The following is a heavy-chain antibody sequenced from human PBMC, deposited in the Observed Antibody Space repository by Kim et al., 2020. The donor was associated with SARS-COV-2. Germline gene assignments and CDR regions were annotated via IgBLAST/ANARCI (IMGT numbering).Heavy chain of an antibody. V-gene: IGHV3-21*01. J-gene: IGHJ6*02. CDR1: GFTFSSYS. CDR2: ISSSSSYI. CDR3: AREDWLYDSSGYPYYYYGMDV. D-gene: IGHD3-22*01. Sequence: GGSLRLSCAASGFTFSSYSMNWVRQAPGKGLEWVSSISSSSSYIYYADSVKGRFTISRDNAKNSLYLQMNSLRAEDTAVYYCAREDWLYDSSGYPYYYYGMDVWGQGTTVTVSS.